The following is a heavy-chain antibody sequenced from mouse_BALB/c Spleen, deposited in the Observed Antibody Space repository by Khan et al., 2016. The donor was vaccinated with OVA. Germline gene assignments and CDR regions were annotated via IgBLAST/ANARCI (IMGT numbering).Heavy chain of an antibody. V-gene: IGHV1S136*01. Sequence: EVELVESGPELVKPGASVKMSCKASGYTFTSYVMHWVKQKPGQGLEWIGYIYPFNGDTLYNEKFKDKATLTSDKSSSTAYMELSSLTSEDSAVYFSAPVGSYYVSFAYWGQGTLVTVSA. CDR1: GYTFTSYV. CDR3: APVGSYYVSFAY. J-gene: IGHJ3*01. CDR2: IYPFNGDT. D-gene: IGHD2-12*01.